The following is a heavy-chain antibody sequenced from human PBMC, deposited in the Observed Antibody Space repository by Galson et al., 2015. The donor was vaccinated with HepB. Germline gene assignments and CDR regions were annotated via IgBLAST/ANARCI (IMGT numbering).Heavy chain of an antibody. D-gene: IGHD4/OR15-4a*01. Sequence: SLRLSCAASGFILSNYGVQRVRQPPGRGLQWVAVISSDGGTQYCADSVKGRFTISRDTSKNMLHLQMNSLRPEDTAVYYCVKESGIPQYGAYFDYWGQGALVTVSS. J-gene: IGHJ4*02. CDR3: VKESGIPQYGAYFDY. CDR2: ISSDGGTQ. CDR1: GFILSNYG. V-gene: IGHV3-30*18.